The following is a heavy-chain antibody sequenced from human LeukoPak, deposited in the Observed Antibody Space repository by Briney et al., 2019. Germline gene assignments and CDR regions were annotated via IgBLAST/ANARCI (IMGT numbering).Heavy chain of an antibody. Sequence: VKVSCKASGGTFSGYGISWVRQAPGQGLGWMGWISAYNGNTNYAQKLQGRVTMTTDTSTSTAYMELRSLRSDDTAVYYCHPSYYDSSGYYTPLDYWGQGTLVTVSS. D-gene: IGHD3-22*01. V-gene: IGHV1-18*01. J-gene: IGHJ4*02. CDR3: HPSYYDSSGYYTPLDY. CDR2: ISAYNGNT. CDR1: GGTFSGYG.